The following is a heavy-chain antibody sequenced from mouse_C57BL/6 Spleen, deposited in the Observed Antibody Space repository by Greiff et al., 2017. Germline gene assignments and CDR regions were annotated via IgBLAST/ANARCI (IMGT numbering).Heavy chain of an antibody. D-gene: IGHD4-1*01. V-gene: IGHV1-18*01. J-gene: IGHJ2*01. Sequence: VQLQQSGPELVKPGASVKIPCKASGYTFTDYNMDWVKQSHGKSLEWIGDINPTNGGTIYNQKFKGKATLTVDKSSSTAYMGLRSLTSEDTAGYYCARTNWEYFDYWGQGTTLTVSS. CDR1: GYTFTDYN. CDR3: ARTNWEYFDY. CDR2: INPTNGGT.